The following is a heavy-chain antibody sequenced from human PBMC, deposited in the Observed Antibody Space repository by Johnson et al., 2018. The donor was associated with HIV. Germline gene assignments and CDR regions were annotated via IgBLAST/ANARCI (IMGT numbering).Heavy chain of an antibody. Sequence: VQLVVSGGGLVQPGGSLRLSCAASGFTVSSNYMSWVRQAPGKGLEWVSLIYSGRKTYPTDSVNGRFTHSRDNSKNTLYLQMNSLRAEGTVVYYCARDPFPRFYAFDIWGQGTMVTVSS. CDR1: GFTVSSNY. CDR2: IYSGRKT. D-gene: IGHD3-3*01. J-gene: IGHJ3*02. CDR3: ARDPFPRFYAFDI. V-gene: IGHV3-66*01.